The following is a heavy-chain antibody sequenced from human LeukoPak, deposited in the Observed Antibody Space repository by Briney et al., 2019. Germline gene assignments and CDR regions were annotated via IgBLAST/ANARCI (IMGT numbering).Heavy chain of an antibody. D-gene: IGHD4-17*01. J-gene: IGHJ3*02. V-gene: IGHV3-21*01. CDR2: ISSSSSYI. Sequence: GGSLRLSCAASEFTFSSYSMNWVRQAPGKGLEWVSSISSSSSYIYYADSVKGRFTISRDNAKNSLYLQMNSLRAEDTAVYYCARGHGDRDAFDIWGQGTMVTVSS. CDR1: EFTFSSYS. CDR3: ARGHGDRDAFDI.